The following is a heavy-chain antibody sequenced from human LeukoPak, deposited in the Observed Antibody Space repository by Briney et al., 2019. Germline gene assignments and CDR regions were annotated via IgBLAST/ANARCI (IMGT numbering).Heavy chain of an antibody. D-gene: IGHD1-26*01. Sequence: GGSLRLSCAASGFTFSSYTMNWVRQAPGKGLEWVSYISSSSSTIYYADSVKGRFTISRDNAKNSLYLQMNSLRAEDTAVYYCARDEGGSYYSYFDYWGQGTLVTVSS. J-gene: IGHJ4*02. CDR1: GFTFSSYT. V-gene: IGHV3-48*04. CDR3: ARDEGGSYYSYFDY. CDR2: ISSSSSTI.